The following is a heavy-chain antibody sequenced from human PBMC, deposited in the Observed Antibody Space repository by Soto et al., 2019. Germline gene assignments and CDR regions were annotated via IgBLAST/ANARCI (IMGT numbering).Heavy chain of an antibody. D-gene: IGHD5-18*01. V-gene: IGHV3-7*05. Sequence: EVQLVESGGGLVRPGESLRLTCVASGFSLSNYCMTWVLQVPGKGLEWVANVTRDESRKSYLDSVRGRFTVSRDNARNSLYLQMDSLTAEDTALSYCARDVAPGDSTLSLDAFDSWGQGTMVTVSS. CDR3: ARDVAPGDSTLSLDAFDS. CDR2: VTRDESRK. CDR1: GFSLSNYC. J-gene: IGHJ3*02.